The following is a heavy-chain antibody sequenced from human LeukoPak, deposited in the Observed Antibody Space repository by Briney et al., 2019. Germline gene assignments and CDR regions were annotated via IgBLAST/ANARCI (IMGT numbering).Heavy chain of an antibody. CDR3: ARAPGGVPAAHFDY. Sequence: SETLSLNCTVSGGSISSYYWSWIRQPPGKGLEWIGYIYYSGSTNYNPSLKSRVTISVDTSKNQFSLKLSSVTAADTAVYYCARAPGGVPAAHFDYWGQGTLVTASS. CDR2: IYYSGST. D-gene: IGHD2-2*01. J-gene: IGHJ4*02. V-gene: IGHV4-59*01. CDR1: GGSISSYY.